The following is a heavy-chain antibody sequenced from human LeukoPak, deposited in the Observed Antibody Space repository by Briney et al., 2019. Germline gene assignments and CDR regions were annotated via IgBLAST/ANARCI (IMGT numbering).Heavy chain of an antibody. J-gene: IGHJ4*02. CDR1: GFTFSSYS. CDR3: VKDLNTGDTSTWYYFYY. V-gene: IGHV3-64D*06. Sequence: GGSLRLSCSGSGFTFSSYSIHWVRQAPGKGPEYVSVINTSGDKTYYADSVKGRFTISRDNSKNTVSLQMSSLRAEDTAMYYCVKDLNTGDTSTWYYFYYWGQGTLVTVSS. CDR2: INTSGDKT. D-gene: IGHD6-13*01.